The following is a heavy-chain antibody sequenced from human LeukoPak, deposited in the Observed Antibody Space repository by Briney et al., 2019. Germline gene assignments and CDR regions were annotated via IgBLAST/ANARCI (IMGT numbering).Heavy chain of an antibody. Sequence: GASVKVSCKASGYTFTSYDINWVRQATGQWLEWMGWMNTNSGNKGYAQKFQGRVTMTRNTSISTDYMELSSLRSEDTAVYYCGRVARRDGYNLGYWGQGTLVTVSS. D-gene: IGHD5-24*01. CDR1: GYTFTSYD. CDR2: MNTNSGNK. V-gene: IGHV1-8*01. CDR3: GRVARRDGYNLGY. J-gene: IGHJ4*02.